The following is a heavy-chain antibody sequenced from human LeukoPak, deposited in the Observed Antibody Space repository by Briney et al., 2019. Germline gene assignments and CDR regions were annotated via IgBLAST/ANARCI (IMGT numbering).Heavy chain of an antibody. CDR3: ARDDSSSPGCNY. CDR2: IIPIFGTA. D-gene: IGHD6-6*01. V-gene: IGHV1-69*13. J-gene: IGHJ4*02. CDR1: GGTFSSYA. Sequence: SVKVSCKASGGTFSSYAISWVRQAPGQGLEWMGGIIPIFGTANYAQKFQGRVTIPADESTSTAYMELSSLRSEDTAVYYCARDDSSSPGCNYWGQGTLVTVSS.